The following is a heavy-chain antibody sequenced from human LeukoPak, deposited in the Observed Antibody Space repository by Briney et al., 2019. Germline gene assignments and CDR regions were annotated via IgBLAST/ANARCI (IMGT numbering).Heavy chain of an antibody. Sequence: SETLSLTCAVYGGSFSGYYWSWIRQPPGKGLEWIGEINHSGSTNYNPSLKSRVTISVDTSKNQFSLKLSSVTAADTAVYYCARDRYVGSGYYGNWFDPWGQGTLVTVSS. CDR3: ARDRYVGSGYYGNWFDP. CDR2: INHSGST. CDR1: GGSFSGYY. D-gene: IGHD3-22*01. V-gene: IGHV4-34*01. J-gene: IGHJ5*02.